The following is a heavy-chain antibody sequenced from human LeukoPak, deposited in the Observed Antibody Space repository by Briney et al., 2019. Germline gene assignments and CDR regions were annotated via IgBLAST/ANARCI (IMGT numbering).Heavy chain of an antibody. CDR3: LNEHGG. V-gene: IGHV1-2*02. D-gene: IGHD1-1*01. CDR2: INPNSGGT. CDR1: GYTFTGYY. Sequence: GASVKVSCKASGYTFTGYYMHWVRQAPGQGLEWMGWINPNSGGTNYAQKFQGRVTLTTDTSITTAYMELSSLTSDDTASYYCLNEHGGWGQGTPVTVSS. J-gene: IGHJ4*02.